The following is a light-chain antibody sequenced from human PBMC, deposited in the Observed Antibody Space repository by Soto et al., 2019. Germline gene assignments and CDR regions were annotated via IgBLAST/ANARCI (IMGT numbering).Light chain of an antibody. V-gene: IGKV3-11*01. J-gene: IGKJ5*01. CDR1: QSVGSY. Sequence: EILFAQSPATLSFSPGERATLSCRASQSVGSYLAWYQQKPGQAPRLLIFNTSNRATGIPARFSGSGSGTDFTLTISGLEPEDFAVYYCQQRTNRPPITFGQGTRLEIK. CDR2: NTS. CDR3: QQRTNRPPIT.